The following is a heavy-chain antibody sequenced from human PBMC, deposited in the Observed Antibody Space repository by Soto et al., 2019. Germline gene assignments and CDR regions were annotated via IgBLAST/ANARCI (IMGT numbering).Heavy chain of an antibody. D-gene: IGHD2-2*01. V-gene: IGHV1-69*01. CDR2: IIPIPGTA. CDR3: ARSQGSSTSLEIYYYYYYGMDV. J-gene: IGHJ6*02. Sequence: QVQLVQSGAEVKKPGSSVKVSCKASGGTFSSYAISWVRQAPGQGLEWMGGIIPIPGTANYAQKFQGRVTSTAGESTSTAYMELSSLRSEDTAVYYCARSQGSSTSLEIYYYYYYGMDVWGQGTTVTVSS. CDR1: GGTFSSYA.